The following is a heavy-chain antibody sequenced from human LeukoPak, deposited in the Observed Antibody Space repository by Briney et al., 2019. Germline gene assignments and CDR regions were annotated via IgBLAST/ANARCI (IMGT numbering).Heavy chain of an antibody. J-gene: IGHJ4*02. Sequence: PSQTLSLTCTVSGGSISSGDYYWSWIRQPPGKGLEWIGYIYYSGSTYYNPSLKSRVTISVDTSKNQFSLKLSSVTAADTAVYYCARLMNTFGGVIAPFDYWGQGTLVTVSS. CDR2: IYYSGST. D-gene: IGHD3-16*02. CDR1: GGSISSGDYY. V-gene: IGHV4-30-4*08. CDR3: ARLMNTFGGVIAPFDY.